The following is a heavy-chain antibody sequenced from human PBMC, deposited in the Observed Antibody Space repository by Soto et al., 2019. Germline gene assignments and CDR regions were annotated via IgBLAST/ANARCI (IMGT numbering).Heavy chain of an antibody. V-gene: IGHV3-23*01. CDR1: GFTFSSYA. CDR2: ISGSGGST. Sequence: LRLSCAASGFTFSSYAMSWVRQSPGKGLEWVSAISGSGGSTYYADSVKGRFTISRDNSKNTLYLQMNSLRAEDTAVYYCAKVSTGSLALGGFDYWGQGTLVTVSS. J-gene: IGHJ4*02. D-gene: IGHD3-10*01. CDR3: AKVSTGSLALGGFDY.